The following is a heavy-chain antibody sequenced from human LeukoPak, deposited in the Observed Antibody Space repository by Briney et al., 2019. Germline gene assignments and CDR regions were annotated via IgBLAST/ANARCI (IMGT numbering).Heavy chain of an antibody. D-gene: IGHD3-3*01. CDR2: IYYSGST. J-gene: IGHJ5*02. CDR3: ARHPAPDPYDFWSGNVNNWFDP. V-gene: IGHV4-59*08. Sequence: PSETLSLTCTVSGGSISSYYWSWIRQPPGKGLEWIGYIYYSGSTNYNPSLKSRVTISVDTSKNQFSLKLSSVTAADTAVYYCARHPAPDPYDFWSGNVNNWFDPWGQGTLVTVSS. CDR1: GGSISSYY.